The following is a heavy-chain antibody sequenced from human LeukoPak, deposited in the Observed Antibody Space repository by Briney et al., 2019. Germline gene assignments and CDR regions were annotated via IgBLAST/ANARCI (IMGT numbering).Heavy chain of an antibody. V-gene: IGHV3-43*02. CDR3: AKGQDSSGYRSLDY. D-gene: IGHD3-22*01. CDR2: ISADAGRK. J-gene: IGHJ4*02. CDR1: GFTIDGYA. Sequence: GGSLRLSCAASGFTIDGYAMHWVRQTPGKSLEWVTLISADAGRKYYADSVKGRFTISRDNSKNSLFLQMNSLRTEDTALYYCAKGQDSSGYRSLDYCGQGTLLTVSS.